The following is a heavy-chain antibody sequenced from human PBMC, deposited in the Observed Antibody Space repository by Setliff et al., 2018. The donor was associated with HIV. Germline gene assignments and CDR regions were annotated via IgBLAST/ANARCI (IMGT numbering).Heavy chain of an antibody. CDR1: GFIFSSYW. CDR2: IKQDGSEK. CDR3: ARASLGWFDP. J-gene: IGHJ5*02. V-gene: IGHV3-7*03. Sequence: PGESLKISCAASGFIFSSYWMSWVRQAPGKGLEWVANIKQDGSEKYFVDSVEGRFTISRDHAKNSLYLQMNSLRAEDTAVYYCARASLGWFDPWGQGTLVTVSS. D-gene: IGHD2-2*01.